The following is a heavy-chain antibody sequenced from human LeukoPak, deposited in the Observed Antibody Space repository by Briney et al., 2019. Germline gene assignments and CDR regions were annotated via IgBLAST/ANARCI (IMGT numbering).Heavy chain of an antibody. J-gene: IGHJ4*02. CDR3: AKDLYSSSWVGGYYFDY. CDR1: GFTFSSYA. D-gene: IGHD6-13*01. Sequence: PGGSLRLSCAASGFTFSSYAMSWVRQAPGKGLEWVSAISGSGGSTYYADSVKGRFTISRDNSKNTLYLQMNSLRAEDTAVYYCAKDLYSSSWVGGYYFDYWGQGTLVTVSS. V-gene: IGHV3-23*01. CDR2: ISGSGGST.